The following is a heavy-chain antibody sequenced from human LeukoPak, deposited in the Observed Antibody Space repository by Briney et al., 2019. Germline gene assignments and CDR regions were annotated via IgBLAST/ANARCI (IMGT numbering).Heavy chain of an antibody. D-gene: IGHD1-26*01. CDR1: GFTFSSYS. CDR3: AREVGAITAYFDY. CDR2: ISSSSSYI. V-gene: IGHV3-21*04. Sequence: GGSLRLSCAASGFTFSSYSMNWVRQAPGKGLEWVSSISSSSSYIYYADSVKGRFTISRDNAKNSLYLQMNSLRAEDTALYYCAREVGAITAYFDYWGQGTLVTVSS. J-gene: IGHJ4*02.